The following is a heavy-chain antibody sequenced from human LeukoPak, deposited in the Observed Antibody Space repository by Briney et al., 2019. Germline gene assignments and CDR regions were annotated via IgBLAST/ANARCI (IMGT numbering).Heavy chain of an antibody. CDR1: GFTFSTYN. V-gene: IGHV3-21*01. CDR3: ARDFSPRAVTTGFFGY. D-gene: IGHD4-17*01. J-gene: IGHJ4*02. CDR2: ITSSSSYI. Sequence: PGGSLRLSCAASGFTFSTYNMNWVRQAPGKGLEWVSSITSSSSYIYYADSVKGRFTISRDNAKNSLYLQMNSLRAEDTAVYYCARDFSPRAVTTGFFGYWGQGTLVTVSS.